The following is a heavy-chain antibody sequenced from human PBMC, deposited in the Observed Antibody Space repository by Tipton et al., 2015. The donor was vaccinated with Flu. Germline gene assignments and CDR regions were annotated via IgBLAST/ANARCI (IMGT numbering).Heavy chain of an antibody. V-gene: IGHV4-34*01. CDR2: INHSGST. CDR1: GDSIGSGYF. J-gene: IGHJ4*02. Sequence: TLSLTCSVSGDSIGSGYFWGWIRQPPGQGLEWIGEINHSGSTNYNPSLKSRVTISIDTSKNQFSLKLSSVTAADTAVYYCARGLSGSGSYQGRYFDYWGQGTLVTVSS. D-gene: IGHD3-10*01. CDR3: ARGLSGSGSYQGRYFDY.